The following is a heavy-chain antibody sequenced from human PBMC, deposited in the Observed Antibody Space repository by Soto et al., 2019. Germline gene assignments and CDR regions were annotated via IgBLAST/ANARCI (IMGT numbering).Heavy chain of an antibody. V-gene: IGHV4-31*02. CDR3: ARAGYYDSSGYYQGPDAFDI. Sequence: WSWIRQHPGKGLEWIGYIYYSGSTYYNPSLKSRVTISVDTSKNQFSLKLSPVTAADTAVYYCARAGYYDSSGYYQGPDAFDIWGQGTMVTVSS. CDR2: IYYSGST. D-gene: IGHD3-22*01. J-gene: IGHJ3*02.